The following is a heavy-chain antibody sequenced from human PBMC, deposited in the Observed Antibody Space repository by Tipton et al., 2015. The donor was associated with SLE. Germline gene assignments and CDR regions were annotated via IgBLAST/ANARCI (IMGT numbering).Heavy chain of an antibody. CDR2: ISWNSGSI. CDR3: ARAGYHEAFDY. Sequence: SLRLSCAASGFTFDDYAMHWVRQAPGKGLEWVSGISWNSGSIGYADSVKGRFTISRDNSKNTLYMQMNSLRAEDTAVYYCARAGYHEAFDYWGQGTLVTVSS. J-gene: IGHJ4*02. D-gene: IGHD5-12*01. CDR1: GFTFDDYA. V-gene: IGHV3-9*01.